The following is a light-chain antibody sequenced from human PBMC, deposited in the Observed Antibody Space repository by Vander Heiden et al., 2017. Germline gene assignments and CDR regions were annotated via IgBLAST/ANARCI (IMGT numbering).Light chain of an antibody. CDR2: WAS. Sequence: DIVMTQSPDSLAVSLGERATINCTSSQSILSSSNNKNYLAWFQQKPGQPPKLLIYWASARESGVPDRFTGSGSGTDFTLTISSLQAEDVAVYYCQQYYGSPLTFGGGTKVEIK. CDR1: QSILSSSNNKNY. V-gene: IGKV4-1*01. CDR3: QQYYGSPLT. J-gene: IGKJ4*01.